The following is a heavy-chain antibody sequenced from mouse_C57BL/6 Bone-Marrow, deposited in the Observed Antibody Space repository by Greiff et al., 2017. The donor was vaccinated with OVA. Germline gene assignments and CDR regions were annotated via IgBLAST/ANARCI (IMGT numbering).Heavy chain of an antibody. V-gene: IGHV2-4*01. CDR1: GFSLTSYG. Sequence: VKLMESGPGLVQPSQSLSITCTVSGFSLTSYGVHWVRQPPGKGLEWLGVIWSGGSTDYNAAFISRLSISKDNSKSQVFFKMNSLQADDTAIYYCALGITTDWYFDVCGTGTTVTVSS. J-gene: IGHJ1*03. CDR2: IWSGGST. D-gene: IGHD2-4*01. CDR3: ALGITTDWYFDV.